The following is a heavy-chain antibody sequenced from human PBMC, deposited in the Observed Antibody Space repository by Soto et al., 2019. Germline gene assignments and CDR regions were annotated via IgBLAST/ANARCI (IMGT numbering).Heavy chain of an antibody. V-gene: IGHV4-31*03. Sequence: QVQLQESGPGLVKPSQTLSLTCTVSGGSISSDGYYWNWVRQHPGKGLEWIGYIYYSGSAYYNPSPKSRVTISVDTSKNPFSLKLSSVTAADTAVYYCARGVGATGMDFGYWGQGTLVTVSS. CDR1: GGSISSDGYY. J-gene: IGHJ4*02. CDR2: IYYSGSA. CDR3: ARGVGATGMDFGY. D-gene: IGHD1-26*01.